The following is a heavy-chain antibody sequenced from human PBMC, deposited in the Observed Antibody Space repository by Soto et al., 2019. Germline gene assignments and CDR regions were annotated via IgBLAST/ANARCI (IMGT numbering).Heavy chain of an antibody. J-gene: IGHJ3*02. CDR3: AREGDAFDI. V-gene: IGHV3-53*01. Sequence: GGSLRLSCAASGVTVSSNYMNWVRQPPGKGLEWVSIIYSGSSSYYADSVKGRFTISRDNSKNTPYLQMNSLRAEDTAVYYCAREGDAFDIWGQGTMVTVSS. CDR2: IYSGSSS. CDR1: GVTVSSNY.